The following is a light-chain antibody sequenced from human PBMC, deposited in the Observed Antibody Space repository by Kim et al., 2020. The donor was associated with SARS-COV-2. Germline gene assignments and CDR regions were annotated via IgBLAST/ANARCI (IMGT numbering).Light chain of an antibody. CDR1: SLRTYY. Sequence: SSELTQDPAVSVALGQTVRITCQGDSLRTYYATWYQQKPGQAPVLVVYGKSNRPSGIPDRFSGSRSGNTASLTITGAQAEDEADYYCNSRDSSGNHLVFGGGTQLTVL. CDR3: NSRDSSGNHLV. CDR2: GKS. V-gene: IGLV3-19*01. J-gene: IGLJ3*02.